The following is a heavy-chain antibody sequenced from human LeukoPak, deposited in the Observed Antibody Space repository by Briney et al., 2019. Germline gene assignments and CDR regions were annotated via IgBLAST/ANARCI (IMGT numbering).Heavy chain of an antibody. CDR2: IYSGGST. CDR3: AGRNCSSSSCYQYFDY. J-gene: IGHJ4*02. V-gene: IGHV3-66*01. D-gene: IGHD2-2*01. Sequence: GGSLRLSCAASGFTVSSNYMSWVRQAPGKGLEWVSVIYSGGSTYYADSVKGRFTMSRDNSKNTLYLQMNSPRAEDTAVYYCAGRNCSSSSCYQYFDYWGQGTLVTVSS. CDR1: GFTVSSNY.